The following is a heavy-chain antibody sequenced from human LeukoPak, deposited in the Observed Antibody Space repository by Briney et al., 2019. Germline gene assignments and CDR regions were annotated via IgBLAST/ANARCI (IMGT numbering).Heavy chain of an antibody. Sequence: ASVKVSCKASGYTFTGYYMHWVRQAPGQGLEWMGWINPNSGGTNYAQKFQGRVTMTRDTSISPAYMELSRLRSDDTAVYYCARVGQRLWFGEFPFDYWGQGTLVTVSS. V-gene: IGHV1-2*02. J-gene: IGHJ4*02. CDR2: INPNSGGT. D-gene: IGHD3-10*01. CDR3: ARVGQRLWFGEFPFDY. CDR1: GYTFTGYY.